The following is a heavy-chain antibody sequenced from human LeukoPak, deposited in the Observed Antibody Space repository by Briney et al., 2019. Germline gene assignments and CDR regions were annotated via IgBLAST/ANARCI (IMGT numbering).Heavy chain of an antibody. CDR1: GFTFSSYG. D-gene: IGHD2-15*01. CDR3: ARLYGSYPGWFDP. J-gene: IGHJ5*02. CDR2: IWYDGSNK. Sequence: GGSLRLSCAASGFTFSSYGMHWVRQAPGKGLEWVAVIWYDGSNKYYADSVKGRFTISRDNSKNTLYLLMNSLRAEDTAVYYCARLYGSYPGWFDPWGQGTLVTVSS. V-gene: IGHV3-33*01.